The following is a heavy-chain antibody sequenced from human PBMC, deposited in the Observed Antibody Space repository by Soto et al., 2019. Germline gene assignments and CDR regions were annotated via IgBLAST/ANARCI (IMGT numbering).Heavy chain of an antibody. Sequence: PSETLSLTCAVSSVSINSSHWWTWVHQPPGKGLEWIGEIYQSGSTHYNPSLRSRVTISVDKSKNQFSLKLSSVTAADKAVYYCARNYGGGYYFDYWGQGALVTVSS. CDR1: SVSINSSHW. CDR2: IYQSGST. CDR3: ARNYGGGYYFDY. J-gene: IGHJ4*02. D-gene: IGHD4-17*01. V-gene: IGHV4-4*02.